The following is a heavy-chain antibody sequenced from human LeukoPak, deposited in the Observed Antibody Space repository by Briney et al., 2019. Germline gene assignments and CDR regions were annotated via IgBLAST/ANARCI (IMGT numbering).Heavy chain of an antibody. V-gene: IGHV1-18*01. CDR2: ISAYNGNT. J-gene: IGHJ5*02. CDR1: GYTFTSYG. D-gene: IGHD2-21*02. CDR3: AMVTARLGWFDP. Sequence: ASVKVSCKASGYTFTSYGLNWVRQAPGQGLEWMGWISAYNGNTNYAQKLQGRVTMTTDTSTSTAYMELRSLRSDDTAVYYCAMVTARLGWFDPWGQGTLVTVSS.